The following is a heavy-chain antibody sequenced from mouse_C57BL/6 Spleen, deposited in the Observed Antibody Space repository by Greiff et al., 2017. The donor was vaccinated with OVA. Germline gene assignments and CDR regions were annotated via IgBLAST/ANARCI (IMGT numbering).Heavy chain of an antibody. Sequence: QVQLQQSGAELVRPGTSVKVSCKASGYAFTNYLIEWVKQRPGQGLEWIGVINPGSGGTNYNEKFKGKATLTADKSSSTAYMQLSSLTSEDSAVYFCASSGTYAMDYWGQGTSVTVSS. J-gene: IGHJ4*01. V-gene: IGHV1-54*01. CDR2: INPGSGGT. D-gene: IGHD1-1*01. CDR3: ASSGTYAMDY. CDR1: GYAFTNYL.